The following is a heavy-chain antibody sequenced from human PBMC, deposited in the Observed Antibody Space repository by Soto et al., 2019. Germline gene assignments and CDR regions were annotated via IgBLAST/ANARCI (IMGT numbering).Heavy chain of an antibody. J-gene: IGHJ4*02. Sequence: GGSLRLSCTASGFTFGDYAMSWFRQAPGKGLEWVGFIRSKAYGGTTEYAASVKCRFTISRDDSKSIAYMQMNSLKTEDTAVYYCTRAGYCSSTSCYRVKALSNYWGQGTLVTVSS. V-gene: IGHV3-49*03. D-gene: IGHD2-2*02. CDR2: IRSKAYGGTT. CDR1: GFTFGDYA. CDR3: TRAGYCSSTSCYRVKALSNY.